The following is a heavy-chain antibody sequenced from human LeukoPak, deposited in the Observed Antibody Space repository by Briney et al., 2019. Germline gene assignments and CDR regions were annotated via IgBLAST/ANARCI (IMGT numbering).Heavy chain of an antibody. D-gene: IGHD7-27*01. CDR2: ISGSGGST. CDR1: GFTFSSYA. V-gene: IGHV3-23*01. Sequence: GGSLRLSCAASGFTFSSYAMSWVRQAPGKGLEWASAISGSGGSTYYADSVKGRFTVSRDDSKNTLYLQMNSLRAEDTAVYYCAKDGGLWVSAHWGDSWGRGTLVTVSS. J-gene: IGHJ4*02. CDR3: AKDGGLWVSAHWGDS.